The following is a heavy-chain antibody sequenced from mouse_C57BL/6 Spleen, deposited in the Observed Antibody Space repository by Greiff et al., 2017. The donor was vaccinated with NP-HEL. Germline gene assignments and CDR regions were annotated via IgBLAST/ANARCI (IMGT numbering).Heavy chain of an antibody. CDR3: ARAPTMVTTGYHFDY. D-gene: IGHD2-9*01. V-gene: IGHV1-69*01. CDR1: GYTFTRYW. CDR2: IDPSDSYT. Sequence: VQLQQPGAELVMPGASVKLSCKASGYTFTRYWMHWVKQRPGQGLEWIGEIDPSDSYTNYNQKFKGKSTLTVAKSSSTAYMKLSSLTSVDSAVYYCARAPTMVTTGYHFDYWGQGTTLTVSS. J-gene: IGHJ2*01.